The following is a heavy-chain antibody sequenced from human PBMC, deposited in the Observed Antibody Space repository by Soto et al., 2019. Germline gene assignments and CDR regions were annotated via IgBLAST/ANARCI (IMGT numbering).Heavy chain of an antibody. CDR3: TRGTGTTIFYYGMDV. D-gene: IGHD1-7*01. V-gene: IGHV3-49*04. Sequence: GGSLRLSCTPSGFIFGDYAMSWVRQAPGKGLEWVCFIRSKAYGGTTEYAASVKGRFTISRDDSKSIAYLQMNSLKTEDTAVYYCTRGTGTTIFYYGMDVWGQGTTVTVSS. J-gene: IGHJ6*02. CDR2: IRSKAYGGTT. CDR1: GFIFGDYA.